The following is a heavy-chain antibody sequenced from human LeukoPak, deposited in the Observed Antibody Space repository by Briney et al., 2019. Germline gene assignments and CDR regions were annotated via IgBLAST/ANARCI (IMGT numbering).Heavy chain of an antibody. V-gene: IGHV3-53*01. CDR3: ARSTSGHNWFDP. D-gene: IGHD6-25*01. Sequence: PGGSLRLSCAASGFTVSSNYMSWVRQAPGKGLEWVSVIYSGGSTYYADSVKGRFTISRDNYKNTLYVQMNSLRAEDTAVYYCARSTSGHNWFDPWGQGTLVTVSS. J-gene: IGHJ5*02. CDR1: GFTVSSNY. CDR2: IYSGGST.